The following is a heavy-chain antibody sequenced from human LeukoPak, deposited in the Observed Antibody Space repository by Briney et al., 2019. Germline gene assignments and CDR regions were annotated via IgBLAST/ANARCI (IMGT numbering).Heavy chain of an antibody. CDR1: GFTFSSYA. V-gene: IGHV3-64*01. CDR2: ISRNGVST. CDR3: ARDASDIVVVPAAVGPFDL. D-gene: IGHD2-2*01. J-gene: IGHJ4*02. Sequence: GGSLRLSCAASGFTFSSYAMYWVRQTPGKGLEYVSVISRNGVSTHYATSVKGRFTISRDNSKNTLYLQMGSLRAEDMAVYYCARDASDIVVVPAAVGPFDLWGQGTLVTVSS.